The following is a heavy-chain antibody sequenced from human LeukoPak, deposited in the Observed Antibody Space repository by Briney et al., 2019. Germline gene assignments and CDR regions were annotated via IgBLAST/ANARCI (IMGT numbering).Heavy chain of an antibody. CDR2: IYHSGST. J-gene: IGHJ5*02. CDR3: ARSAIRNWFDP. V-gene: IGHV4-38-2*02. Sequence: SETLSLTCTVSGYSISSGYYWGWIRQPPGKGLEWIGSIYHSGSTYYNPFLKSRVTISVDTSKNQFSLKLSSVTAADTAVYYCARSAIRNWFDPWGQGTLVTVSS. CDR1: GYSISSGYY. D-gene: IGHD3-9*01.